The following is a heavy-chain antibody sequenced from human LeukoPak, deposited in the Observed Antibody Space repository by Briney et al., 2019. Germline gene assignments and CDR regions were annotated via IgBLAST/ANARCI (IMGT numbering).Heavy chain of an antibody. CDR1: GIVFSRTA. D-gene: IGHD6-19*01. CDR3: GKDGGQYSSGPEFDP. J-gene: IGHJ5*02. CDR2: ISGGGERT. Sequence: GGSLRLSCTASGIVFSRTAMNWARQTPGRGLEWLSAISGGGERTFYADSVRGRFTISRDNSKNMVYLQMNSLRVDDTAIYYCGKDGGQYSSGPEFDPRGQGDLVTVPS. V-gene: IGHV3-23*01.